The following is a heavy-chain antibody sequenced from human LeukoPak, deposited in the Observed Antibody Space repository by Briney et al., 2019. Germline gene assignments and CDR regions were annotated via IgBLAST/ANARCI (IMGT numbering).Heavy chain of an antibody. CDR3: ARESIAAADSDY. J-gene: IGHJ4*02. Sequence: GGSLRLSCAASGFTVSSNYMSWVRQAPGKGLVWVSRINTDGSSTNYADSVKGRFTISRDNAKNTLYLQMNSLRAEDTAVYYCARESIAAADSDYWGQGTLVTVSS. CDR2: INTDGSST. V-gene: IGHV3-74*01. D-gene: IGHD6-13*01. CDR1: GFTVSSNY.